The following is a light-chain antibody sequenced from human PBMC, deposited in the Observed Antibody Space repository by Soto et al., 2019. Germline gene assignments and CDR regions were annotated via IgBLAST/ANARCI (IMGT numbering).Light chain of an antibody. CDR1: QRVSSY. CDR3: QQRRTWPLT. Sequence: EIVLTQSPATLSMSPGERATLSCWASQRVSSYLAWYQQRPGQAPRLLIYDASNRATGIPARFSGGGSGTDFTFTISSLEREDFVVYYCQQRRTWPLTFGGGTKVEIK. J-gene: IGKJ4*01. V-gene: IGKV3-11*01. CDR2: DAS.